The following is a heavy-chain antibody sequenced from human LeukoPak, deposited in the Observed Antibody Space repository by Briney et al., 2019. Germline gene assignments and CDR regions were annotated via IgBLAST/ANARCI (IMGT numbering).Heavy chain of an antibody. CDR1: GGTFRSFA. CDR3: ARALRYYSDSSGYAFDY. Sequence: ASVKVSCKSSGGTFRSFAIIWVRQAPGQGLKWMGGIIPIFRTANYAQKFQGRVTITADESTSTAYMELSSLRSEDTAVYYCARALRYYSDSSGYAFDYWGQGTLVTVSS. D-gene: IGHD3-22*01. J-gene: IGHJ4*02. V-gene: IGHV1-69*13. CDR2: IIPIFRTA.